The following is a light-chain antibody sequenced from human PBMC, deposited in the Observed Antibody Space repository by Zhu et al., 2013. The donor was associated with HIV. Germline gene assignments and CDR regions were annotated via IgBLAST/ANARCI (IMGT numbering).Light chain of an antibody. Sequence: DIQLTQSPSFLSASVGDRVTITCRASQRISTFLAWYQQKPGKAPQLLIYSTSILEDGVPSRFSGSGSGAEFTLTISSLQPEDFATYYCHQPYTYPFTFGPGTKVDI. CDR2: STS. CDR1: QRISTF. J-gene: IGKJ3*01. CDR3: HQPYTYPFT. V-gene: IGKV1-9*01.